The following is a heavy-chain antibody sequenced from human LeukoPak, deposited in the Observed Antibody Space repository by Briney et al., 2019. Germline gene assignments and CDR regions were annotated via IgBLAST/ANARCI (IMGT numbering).Heavy chain of an antibody. CDR2: ISGSGGST. J-gene: IGHJ5*02. D-gene: IGHD1-26*01. CDR3: AKDLEGVSGSYIPA. Sequence: ISGSGGSTYYADSVKGRFTISRDNSKNTLYLQMNSLRAEDTAVYYCAKDLEGVSGSYIPAWGQGTLVTVSS. V-gene: IGHV3-23*01.